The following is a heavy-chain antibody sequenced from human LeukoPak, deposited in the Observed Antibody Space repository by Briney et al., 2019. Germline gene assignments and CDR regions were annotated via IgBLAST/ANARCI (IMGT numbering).Heavy chain of an antibody. Sequence: GGSLRLSCAASGFTFSNYAMSWVRQAPGKGLEWVSAISGSGGSTYYADSVKGRFTISRDNSKNTLYLQMNSLRAEDTAVYYCAKATALTTVTKPLDYWGQGTLVSVSS. CDR2: ISGSGGST. J-gene: IGHJ4*02. V-gene: IGHV3-23*01. CDR3: AKATALTTVTKPLDY. CDR1: GFTFSNYA. D-gene: IGHD4-17*01.